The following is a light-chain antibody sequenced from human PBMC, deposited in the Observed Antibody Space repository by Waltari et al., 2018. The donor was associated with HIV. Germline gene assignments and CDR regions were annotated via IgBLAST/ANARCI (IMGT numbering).Light chain of an antibody. CDR3: QQRSDWPPT. Sequence: ETVLTQSPATLSLSPGERATLSCTASQSVGSYLGWYQQKPGQAPRLLISDASNRATVIPARFSGSESRTDVTLTISSLEPEDFAVYYCQQRSDWPPTFGQGTKVEIK. CDR1: QSVGSY. CDR2: DAS. J-gene: IGKJ1*01. V-gene: IGKV3-11*01.